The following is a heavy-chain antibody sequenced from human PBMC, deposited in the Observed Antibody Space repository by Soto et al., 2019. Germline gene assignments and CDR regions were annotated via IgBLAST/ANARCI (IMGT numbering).Heavy chain of an antibody. D-gene: IGHD3-3*01. CDR3: ARGYYDFWSGPGGFDP. V-gene: IGHV4-4*07. CDR2: IYPSGST. CDR1: GGSISSYD. J-gene: IGHJ5*02. Sequence: SETLSLTCTVSGGSISSYDWSWIRQPAGKGLEWIGRIYPSGSTNYNPSLKSRVTMSVDTAKNQFSLKLSSVTAADTAVYYCARGYYDFWSGPGGFDPWGQGTLVTVSS.